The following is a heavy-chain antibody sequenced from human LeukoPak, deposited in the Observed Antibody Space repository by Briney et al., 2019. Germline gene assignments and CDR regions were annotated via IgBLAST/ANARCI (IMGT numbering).Heavy chain of an antibody. CDR1: GFTVSSNY. V-gene: IGHV3-53*01. Sequence: GGSLRLSCAASGFTVSSNYMSWVRQAPGKGLEWVSVIYRGGSTYYADSVKGGFTISRDKSKNTLYLQMNSLRAEDTAVYYSARVSSDTATIDYWGHGTLVTVSS. D-gene: IGHD5-18*01. CDR3: ARVSSDTATIDY. J-gene: IGHJ4*01. CDR2: IYRGGST.